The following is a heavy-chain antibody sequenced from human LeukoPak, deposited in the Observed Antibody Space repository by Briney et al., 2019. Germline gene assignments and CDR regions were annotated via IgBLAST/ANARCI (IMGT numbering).Heavy chain of an antibody. D-gene: IGHD1-1*01. CDR2: IEYSGST. Sequence: PSETLSLICTASGFSISSSDYCWVRIPPPPGKELESVGTIEYSGSTSYTPSLKRRVTISVDMSKNPFSLRLSSVTAADTAVYYCASLTKTGTTKGYFDSWGQGTLAIVSS. CDR1: GFSISSSDYC. J-gene: IGHJ4*02. CDR3: ASLTKTGTTKGYFDS. V-gene: IGHV4-39*01.